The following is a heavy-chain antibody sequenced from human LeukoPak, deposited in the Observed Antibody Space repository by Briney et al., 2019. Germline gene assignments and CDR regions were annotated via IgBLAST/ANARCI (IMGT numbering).Heavy chain of an antibody. V-gene: IGHV4-59*01. D-gene: IGHD5-12*01. J-gene: IGHJ3*02. CDR3: VRDVELRYGGYEVGTFDI. CDR2: IYYTGSA. Sequence: SETLSLTCTVSGGSISSYYWNWIRQSPGKGLEWIGLIYYTGSANYNPSLKSRVTISVDTSKNQFSLKLSSVTAADTAVYYCVRDVELRYGGYEVGTFDIWGQGTLVTVSS. CDR1: GGSISSYY.